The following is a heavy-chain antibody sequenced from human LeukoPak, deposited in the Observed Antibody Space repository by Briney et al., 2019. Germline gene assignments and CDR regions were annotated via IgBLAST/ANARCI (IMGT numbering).Heavy chain of an antibody. Sequence: GGSLRLSCAASGFTFSDYYMSWIRQAPGKGLEWVSYISSSGSTIYYADAVKGRFTVSRDNAKNSLLLQMNSLRAEDTALYYCARGYSRAAFDIWGQGTMVTVSS. CDR3: ARGYSRAAFDI. CDR1: GFTFSDYY. D-gene: IGHD2-15*01. J-gene: IGHJ3*02. V-gene: IGHV3-11*04. CDR2: ISSSGSTI.